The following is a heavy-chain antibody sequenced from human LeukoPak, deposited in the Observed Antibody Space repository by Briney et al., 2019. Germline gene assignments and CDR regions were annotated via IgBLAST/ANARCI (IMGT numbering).Heavy chain of an antibody. J-gene: IGHJ4*02. CDR2: IYHSGST. D-gene: IGHD3-22*01. Sequence: SETLSLTCTVSGGSISSSSYYWGWIRQPPGKGLEWIGSIYHSGSTYYNPSLKSRVSISVDTSKNQFSLKLSSVTAADTAVYYCARAVHDSSGYYLTAVFDYWGQGTLVTVSS. V-gene: IGHV4-39*07. CDR3: ARAVHDSSGYYLTAVFDY. CDR1: GGSISSSSYY.